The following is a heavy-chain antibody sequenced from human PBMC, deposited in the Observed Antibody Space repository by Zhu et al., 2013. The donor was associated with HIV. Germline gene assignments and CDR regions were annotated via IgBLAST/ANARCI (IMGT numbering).Heavy chain of an antibody. CDR3: ARSYDSTDYYSY. J-gene: IGHJ4*02. CDR2: IIPIFGTT. D-gene: IGHD3-22*01. Sequence: QVRLVQSGAEVKKPGSSVKVSCKASGGTFSRYPITWVRQAPGQGLEWMGGIIPIFGTTNYAQKFQGRVTFTADESTSTAYMELSSLRSEDTAVYYCARSYDSTDYYSYWGQGTLVTVSS. CDR1: GGTFSRYP. V-gene: IGHV1-69*01.